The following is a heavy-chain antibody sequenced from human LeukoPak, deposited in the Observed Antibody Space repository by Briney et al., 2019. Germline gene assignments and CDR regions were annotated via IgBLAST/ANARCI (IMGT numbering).Heavy chain of an antibody. D-gene: IGHD6-13*01. CDR1: GGSISSYY. CDR3: ASNQPFSAAAGTLDY. CDR2: IYYSGSA. J-gene: IGHJ4*02. V-gene: IGHV4-59*01. Sequence: SETLSLTCTVSGGSISSYYWSWVRQPPGKGLEWIGYIYYSGSANYNPSLKRRVTISVDTSKNQFALKLSSVTAADTAVYYCASNQPFSAAAGTLDYWGQGTLVTVSS.